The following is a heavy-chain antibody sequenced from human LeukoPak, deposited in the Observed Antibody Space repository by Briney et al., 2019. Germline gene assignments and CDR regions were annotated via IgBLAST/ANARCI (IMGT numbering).Heavy chain of an antibody. CDR2: INQGGSRL. Sequence: GGSLRLSCAGSGFTFWRYWMSWGRQAPGKGLEWVASINQGGSRLHYLDSVTGRFIISRDDAQNSLFLQMTRLRVDDTAVYYCARLKDDVTKLDYWGQGTLVSVSS. D-gene: IGHD2-8*01. CDR1: GFTFWRYW. CDR3: ARLKDDVTKLDY. V-gene: IGHV3-7*02. J-gene: IGHJ4*02.